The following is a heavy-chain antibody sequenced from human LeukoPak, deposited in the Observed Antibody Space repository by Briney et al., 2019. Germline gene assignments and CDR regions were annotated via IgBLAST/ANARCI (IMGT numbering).Heavy chain of an antibody. CDR1: SGSISSGGYS. Sequence: IPSETLSLTCAVSSGSISSGGYSWSWIRQPPGKGLEWIGYIYHSGSTYYNPSLKSRVTISVDRSKNQFSLKLSSVTAADTAVYYCARDYYGMDVRGKGTTVTVSS. V-gene: IGHV4-30-2*01. J-gene: IGHJ6*04. CDR3: ARDYYGMDV. CDR2: IYHSGST.